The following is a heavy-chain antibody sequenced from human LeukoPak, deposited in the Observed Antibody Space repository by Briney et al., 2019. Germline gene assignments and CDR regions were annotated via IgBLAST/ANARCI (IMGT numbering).Heavy chain of an antibody. CDR1: GYSFTSYW. Sequence: GESLKISCKGSGYSFTSYWIGWVRQMPGKGLEWMGIIYPGDSDTRYSPSFQGQVTISADKSISTAYLQWSSLKASDTAMYYCMTYCYGSGSYYYVDYWGQGTLVTVSS. J-gene: IGHJ4*02. D-gene: IGHD3-10*01. V-gene: IGHV5-51*01. CDR2: IYPGDSDT. CDR3: MTYCYGSGSYYYVDY.